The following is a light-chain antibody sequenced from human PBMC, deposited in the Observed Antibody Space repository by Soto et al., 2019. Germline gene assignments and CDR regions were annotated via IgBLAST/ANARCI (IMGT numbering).Light chain of an antibody. CDR3: NSYTVTHPVSG. Sequence: QSALTQPASVSGSPGQSITISCTGTTSDGGGYNYVSWYQQHPGKAPKLMIYEVSNRPSGVSYRFSGSKAGNTASLTISGLQAEDEADYYCNSYTVTHPVSGFGTRPNVT. CDR1: TSDGGGYNY. V-gene: IGLV2-14*01. CDR2: EVS. J-gene: IGLJ1*01.